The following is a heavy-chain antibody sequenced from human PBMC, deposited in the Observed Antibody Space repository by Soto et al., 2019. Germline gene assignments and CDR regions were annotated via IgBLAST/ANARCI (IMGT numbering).Heavy chain of an antibody. D-gene: IGHD3-10*01. CDR2: ISSSGSTV. CDR1: GFTFSSYS. CDR3: ARDRGEYDY. J-gene: IGHJ4*02. Sequence: EGQLVESGGGLVQPGGSLRLSCAASGFTFSSYSMNWVRQAPGKGLEWISYISSSGSTVYYADSVKGRFTISRDNAKNSLYLQMDSLRAEDTAVYYCARDRGEYDYWGQGTLVTVSS. V-gene: IGHV3-48*01.